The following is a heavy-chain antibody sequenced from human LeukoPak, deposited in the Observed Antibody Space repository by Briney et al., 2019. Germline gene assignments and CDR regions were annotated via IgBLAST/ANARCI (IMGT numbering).Heavy chain of an antibody. D-gene: IGHD2-2*02. Sequence: ASVKVSCKASGYTFTTHYMHLVRQAPGQGLEWMGIINPSGGSTSYAQKFQGRVTMTRDTSTSTVYMELSSLRFEDTAVYYCARSAYCSSTSCYMHYWGQGTLGTVSS. CDR1: GYTFTTHY. CDR2: INPSGGST. V-gene: IGHV1-46*01. J-gene: IGHJ4*02. CDR3: ARSAYCSSTSCYMHY.